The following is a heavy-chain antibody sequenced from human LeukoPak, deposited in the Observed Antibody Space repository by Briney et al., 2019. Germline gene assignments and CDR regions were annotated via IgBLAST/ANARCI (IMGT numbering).Heavy chain of an antibody. J-gene: IGHJ6*03. CDR1: GFTFSSYS. CDR2: ISSSSSTI. V-gene: IGHV3-48*01. Sequence: GGSLRLSCAASGFTFSSYSMNWVRQAPGKGLEWVSYISSSSSTIYYADSVKGRFTISRDNAKNSLYLQMNSLRAEDTAVYYCARGVTRFLEWLSKLHMDVWGKGTTVTVSS. CDR3: ARGVTRFLEWLSKLHMDV. D-gene: IGHD3-3*01.